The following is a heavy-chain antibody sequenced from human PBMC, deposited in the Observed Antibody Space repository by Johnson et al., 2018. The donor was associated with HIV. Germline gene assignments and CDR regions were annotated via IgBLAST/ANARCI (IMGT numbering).Heavy chain of an antibody. CDR3: ARDWGGYDAFDV. V-gene: IGHV3-30-3*01. CDR1: GFPFRDSA. CDR2: IIFDGVYK. Sequence: QVQLVESGGGVVQPGTSLTLSCAASGFPFRDSAMHWVRQAPGRGMEWLAVIIFDGVYKHHAESVRGRFTISRDNSKATLYLQMNSLRAEDTAVYYCARDWGGYDAFDVWGQGTMVTVSS. J-gene: IGHJ3*01. D-gene: IGHD1-26*01.